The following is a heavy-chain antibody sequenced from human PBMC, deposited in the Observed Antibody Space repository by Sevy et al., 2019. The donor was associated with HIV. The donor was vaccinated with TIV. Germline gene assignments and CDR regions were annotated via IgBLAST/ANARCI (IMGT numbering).Heavy chain of an antibody. CDR2: ISYDGSNK. D-gene: IGHD6-6*01. Sequence: GGSLRLSCAASGFTFSSYGMHWVRQAPGKGLEWAAVISYDGSNKYYADSVKGRFTISRDNSKNTLYLQMNSLRAEDTAVYYCAKDRGSSTSYYYYGMDVWGQGTTVTVSS. CDR1: GFTFSSYG. V-gene: IGHV3-30*18. CDR3: AKDRGSSTSYYYYGMDV. J-gene: IGHJ6*02.